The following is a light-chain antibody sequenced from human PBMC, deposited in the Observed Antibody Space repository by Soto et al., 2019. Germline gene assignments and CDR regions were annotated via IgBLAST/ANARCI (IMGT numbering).Light chain of an antibody. CDR1: QSVSYTPNAKNY. V-gene: IGKV4-1*01. J-gene: IGKJ4*01. CDR3: QQYHSTRLT. CDR2: WAS. Sequence: DIVMTQSPEYLAGFLGERATINCNSSQSVSYTPNAKNYLAWYQQKPGQPPRLLIYWASYREPGVPDRFSGSGYGTDFTLTISSLQAEDVAVYYCQQYHSTRLTFGGGTKVDIK.